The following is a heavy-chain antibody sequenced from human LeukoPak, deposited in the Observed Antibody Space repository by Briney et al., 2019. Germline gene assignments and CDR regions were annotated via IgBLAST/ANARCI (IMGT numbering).Heavy chain of an antibody. CDR1: GFTFSDYY. Sequence: GGSLRLSCAASGFTFSDYYMSWIRQAPGKGLEWVSYISSSGSTIYYADSVKGRFTISRDNAKNSLYLQMNSLRAEDTAVYYCASDTYYYDSSGYYYLDYWGQGTLVTVSS. V-gene: IGHV3-11*04. J-gene: IGHJ4*02. CDR3: ASDTYYYDSSGYYYLDY. D-gene: IGHD3-22*01. CDR2: ISSSGSTI.